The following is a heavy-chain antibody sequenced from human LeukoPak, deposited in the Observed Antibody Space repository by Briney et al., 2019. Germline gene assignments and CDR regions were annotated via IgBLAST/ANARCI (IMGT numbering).Heavy chain of an antibody. Sequence: PGGSLRLSCAASGFTFSSYWMSWVRQAPGKGLEWVSAISGSGGSTYYADSVKGRFTISRDNSKNTLYLQMNSLRAEDTAVYYCAKDRHDVYSSGWYPLFDYWGQGTLVTVSS. V-gene: IGHV3-23*01. CDR1: GFTFSSYW. CDR3: AKDRHDVYSSGWYPLFDY. CDR2: ISGSGGST. J-gene: IGHJ4*02. D-gene: IGHD6-19*01.